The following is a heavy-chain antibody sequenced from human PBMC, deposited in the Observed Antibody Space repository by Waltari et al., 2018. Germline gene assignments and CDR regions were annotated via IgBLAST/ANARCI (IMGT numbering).Heavy chain of an antibody. J-gene: IGHJ5*02. CDR1: GGTFSSYA. V-gene: IGHV1-69*14. CDR2: IIPIFGTA. CDR3: ARGGNIVLMVYPSGFDP. Sequence: QVQLVQSGAEVKKPGSSVKVSCKASGGTFSSYAISWVRQAPGQGLEWMGGIIPIFGTANYAQKFQGRVTITADKSTSTAYMELSSLRSEDTAVYYCARGGNIVLMVYPSGFDPWGQGTLVTVSS. D-gene: IGHD2-8*01.